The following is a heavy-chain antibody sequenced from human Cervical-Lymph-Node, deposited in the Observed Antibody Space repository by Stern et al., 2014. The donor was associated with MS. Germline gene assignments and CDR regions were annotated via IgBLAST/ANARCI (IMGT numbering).Heavy chain of an antibody. CDR1: GFTFDDYA. J-gene: IGHJ4*02. Sequence: EVQLVESGGGLVQPGRSLRLSCAASGFTFDDYAMHWVRQAPGQGLEWVSGISWNSGSIGYADSVKGRFTISRDNAKNSLYLQMNSLRAEDTALYYCAKDLRSIAVAGIGYFDYWGQGTLVTVSS. CDR2: ISWNSGSI. D-gene: IGHD6-19*01. V-gene: IGHV3-9*01. CDR3: AKDLRSIAVAGIGYFDY.